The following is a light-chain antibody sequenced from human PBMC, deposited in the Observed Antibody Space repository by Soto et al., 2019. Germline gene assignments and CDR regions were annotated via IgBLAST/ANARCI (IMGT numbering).Light chain of an antibody. V-gene: IGKV1-27*01. CDR3: QKYNSAPPGFT. CDR2: AAS. Sequence: DIQMTQSPSSLSASVGARVTITCRPSKGISNSLAWYGLKPGKDPKLLIYAASTLESGVPSRYSGSGSGTDVTLAISNLQQEDVATCCCQKYNSAPPGFTFGPGTKVDIK. J-gene: IGKJ3*01. CDR1: KGISNS.